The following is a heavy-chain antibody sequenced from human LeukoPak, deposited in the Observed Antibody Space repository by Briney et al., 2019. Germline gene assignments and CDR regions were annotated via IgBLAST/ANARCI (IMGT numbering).Heavy chain of an antibody. J-gene: IGHJ6*02. CDR3: ARVTQRDSNLYGMDV. CDR2: IIPMFGTT. V-gene: IGHV1-69*13. Sequence: ASVKVSCKASGYTFTGYYMHWVRQAPGQGPAWMGGIIPMFGTTNYALKFQGRVTITADESTSTAYMELSSLDSEDTAVYYCARVTQRDSNLYGMDVWGQGTTVTVSS. CDR1: GYTFTGYY. D-gene: IGHD4-11*01.